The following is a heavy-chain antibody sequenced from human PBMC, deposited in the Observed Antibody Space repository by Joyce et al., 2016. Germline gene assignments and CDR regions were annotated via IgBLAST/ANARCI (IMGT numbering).Heavy chain of an antibody. V-gene: IGHV3-33*01. CDR1: GFRFSSYG. CDR3: ARDKAGGNWNYLDY. J-gene: IGHJ4*02. Sequence: QVRLVESGGGVVQPGRSLRLSCAAAGFRFSSYGMHWVRQAPGKEPEWVAVIWNDGSKKFYADSVKDRFVISRDNSKNTLSLQMNSLGAEDTAVYYCARDKAGGNWNYLDYWGQGTPVIVSS. D-gene: IGHD4-23*01. CDR2: IWNDGSKK.